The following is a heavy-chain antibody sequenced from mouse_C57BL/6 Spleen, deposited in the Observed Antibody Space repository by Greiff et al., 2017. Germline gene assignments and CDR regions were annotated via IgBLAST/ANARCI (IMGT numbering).Heavy chain of an antibody. D-gene: IGHD2-12*01. CDR2: IDPSDSYT. CDR3: ARAESSYLDY. V-gene: IGHV1-69*01. J-gene: IGHJ2*01. CDR1: GYTFTSYW. Sequence: QVQLQQSGAELVMPGASVKLSCKASGYTFTSYWMHWVKQRPGQGLEWIGEIDPSDSYTNYTQKFKGKSTLTVDKSSSTAYMQLSSLTSEDSAVYYCARAESSYLDYWGQGTTLTVSS.